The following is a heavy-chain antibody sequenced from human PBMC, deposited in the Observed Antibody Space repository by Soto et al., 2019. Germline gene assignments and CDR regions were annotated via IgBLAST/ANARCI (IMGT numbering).Heavy chain of an antibody. D-gene: IGHD6-13*01. Sequence: SETLSFTCTVSGGSISSYYWSWIRQPAGKGLEWIGRIYTSGSTNYNPSLKSRVTMSVDTSKNQFSLKLSSVTAADTAVYYCASISSPSGYFDLWGRGTLVTVSS. CDR2: IYTSGST. V-gene: IGHV4-4*07. CDR1: GGSISSYY. CDR3: ASISSPSGYFDL. J-gene: IGHJ2*01.